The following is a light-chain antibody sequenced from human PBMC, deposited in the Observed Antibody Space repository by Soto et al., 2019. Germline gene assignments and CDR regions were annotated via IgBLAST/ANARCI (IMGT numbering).Light chain of an antibody. J-gene: IGKJ4*01. CDR1: QGISSY. Sequence: IQLTQSPSSLSASVGDRVTITCRASQGISSYLAWYQQKPGKAPKLLIYAASSLQSGXPSRFSVSGSGTDFTLTIRRLQPXDFATYHCQQSYSTPRSFGGGTKVDIK. CDR2: AAS. CDR3: QQSYSTPRS. V-gene: IGKV1-39*01.